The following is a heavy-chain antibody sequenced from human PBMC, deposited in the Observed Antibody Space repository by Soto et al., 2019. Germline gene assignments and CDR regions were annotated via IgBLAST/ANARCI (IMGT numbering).Heavy chain of an antibody. CDR3: ARRKLERMYVGWFDP. Sequence: QVQLQESGPGLVKPSETLSLTCAVSGDSISSRNWWSWVLQTHGKGLEYIGEIHHSGSTNYNPSLSSRVTMSVDKSKNQFSLNLYSVTAADTAIYAGARRKLERMYVGWFDPWGQGTLVTVSS. V-gene: IGHV4-4*02. J-gene: IGHJ5*02. D-gene: IGHD2-8*01. CDR1: GDSISSRNW. CDR2: IHHSGST.